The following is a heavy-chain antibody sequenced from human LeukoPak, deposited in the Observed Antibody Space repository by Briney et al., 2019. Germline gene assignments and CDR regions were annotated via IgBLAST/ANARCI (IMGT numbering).Heavy chain of an antibody. V-gene: IGHV1-8*01. D-gene: IGHD3-22*01. CDR1: GYTFTTYD. J-gene: IGHJ4*02. CDR3: ARGFRSDSSGRKFDC. Sequence: ASVKVYCKASGYTFTTYDINWVRQATGQGLEWIGWMNPHSGNTGYAQNFQGRVTMTRNTSIGTAYMELSSLRSEDTAVYYCARGFRSDSSGRKFDCWGQGTLVTVSS. CDR2: MNPHSGNT.